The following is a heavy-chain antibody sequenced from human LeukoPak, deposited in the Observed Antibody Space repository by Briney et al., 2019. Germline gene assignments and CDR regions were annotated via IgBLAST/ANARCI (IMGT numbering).Heavy chain of an antibody. V-gene: IGHV4-59*01. CDR1: GGSISSYY. J-gene: IGHJ4*02. CDR2: IYYSGST. Sequence: SETLSLTCTVSGGSISSYYWSWIRQPPGKGLEWIGYIYYSGSTNYNPSLKSRVTISVDTSKNQFSLNLSSVTAADTAVYYCARDSIGYGRPGAFDYWGQGTLVTVSS. D-gene: IGHD5-12*01. CDR3: ARDSIGYGRPGAFDY.